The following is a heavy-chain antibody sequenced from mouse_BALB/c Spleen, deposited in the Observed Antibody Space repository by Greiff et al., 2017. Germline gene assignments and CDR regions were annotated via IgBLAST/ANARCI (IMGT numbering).Heavy chain of an antibody. CDR3: ARGGTEGFAY. Sequence: EVKVVESGGGLVKPGGSLKLSCAASGFTFSDYYMYWVRQTPEKRLEWVATISDGGSYTYYPDSVKGRFTISRDNAKNNLYLQMSSLKSEDTAMYCCARGGTEGFAYWGQGTLVTVSA. CDR1: GFTFSDYY. V-gene: IGHV5-4*02. CDR2: ISDGGSYT. J-gene: IGHJ3*01. D-gene: IGHD3-3*01.